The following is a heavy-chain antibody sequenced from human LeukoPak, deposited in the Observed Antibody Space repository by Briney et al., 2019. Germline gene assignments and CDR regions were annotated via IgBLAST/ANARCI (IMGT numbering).Heavy chain of an antibody. CDR3: ARERIAVAGGLYYYYYGMDV. Sequence: GASVKVSCKASGYTFTSYDINWVRQATGQGLEWMGWMNPNSGNTGYAQKFQGRVTMTRNTSISTAYMELSSLRSEDTAVYYCARERIAVAGGLYYYYYGMDVWGQGTTVTVSS. V-gene: IGHV1-8*01. CDR2: MNPNSGNT. CDR1: GYTFTSYD. D-gene: IGHD6-19*01. J-gene: IGHJ6*02.